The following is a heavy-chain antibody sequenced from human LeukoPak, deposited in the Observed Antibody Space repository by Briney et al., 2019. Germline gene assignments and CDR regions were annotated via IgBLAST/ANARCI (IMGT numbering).Heavy chain of an antibody. V-gene: IGHV3-21*01. D-gene: IGHD4-23*01. CDR3: ARDGDTVLTRGYYYYMDV. CDR2: ITSSSSYI. CDR1: GFTLSSYT. J-gene: IGHJ6*03. Sequence: GGSLRLSCAASGFTLSSYTMNWVRQAPGKGLEWVSSITSSSSYIYYADSVKGRFTISRDNAKNSLYLQMSSLRAEDTAVYYCARDGDTVLTRGYYYYMDVWGNGTTVTVSS.